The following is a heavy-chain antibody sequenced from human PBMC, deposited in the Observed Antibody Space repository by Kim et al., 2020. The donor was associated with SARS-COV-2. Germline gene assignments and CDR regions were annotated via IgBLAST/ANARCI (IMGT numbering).Heavy chain of an antibody. V-gene: IGHV4-4*02. CDR3: ARSPEFSAAAGTLDY. D-gene: IGHD6-13*01. CDR1: GGSISSSNW. CDR2: IYHSGST. Sequence: SETLSLTCAVSGGSISSSNWWSWVRQPPGKGLEWIGEIYHSGSTNYNPSLKSRVTISVDKSKNQFSLKLSSVTAADTAVYYCARSPEFSAAAGTLDYWGQGTLVTVSS. J-gene: IGHJ4*02.